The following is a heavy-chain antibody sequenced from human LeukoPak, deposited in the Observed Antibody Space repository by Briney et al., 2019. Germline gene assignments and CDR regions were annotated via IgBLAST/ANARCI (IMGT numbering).Heavy chain of an antibody. D-gene: IGHD3-22*01. Sequence: SXTLSLTCTVSGGSISSYYWSWIRQPPGKGLEWIGYIYYSGSTNYNPSLKSRVTISVDTSKNQFSLKLSSVTAADTAVYYCARARPDYDSSGYYPSNFDYWGQGTLVTVSS. CDR1: GGSISSYY. CDR2: IYYSGST. J-gene: IGHJ4*02. CDR3: ARARPDYDSSGYYPSNFDY. V-gene: IGHV4-59*01.